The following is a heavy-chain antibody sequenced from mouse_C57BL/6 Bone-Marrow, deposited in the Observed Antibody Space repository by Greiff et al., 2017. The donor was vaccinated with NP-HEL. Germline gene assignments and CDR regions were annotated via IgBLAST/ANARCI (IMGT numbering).Heavy chain of an antibody. Sequence: QVQLKESGPGLVAPSQSLSITCTVSGFSLTSYGVAWVRQPPGKGLEWLGVIRGGGNTNYNSALMSRLSISTDNSKSQVFLKMNSLQTDDTAMYYCDKNLYWSIWDWYGDVGCTETRDSVPS. CDR2: IRGGGNT. V-gene: IGHV2-9*01. CDR3: DKNLYWSIWDWYGDV. D-gene: IGHD2-1*01. CDR1: GFSLTSYG. J-gene: IGHJ1*03.